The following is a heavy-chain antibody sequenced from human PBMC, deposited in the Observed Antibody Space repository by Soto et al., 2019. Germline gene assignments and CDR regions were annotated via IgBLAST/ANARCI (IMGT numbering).Heavy chain of an antibody. CDR1: GYTFTSYY. J-gene: IGHJ3*02. CDR2: INPSGGST. Sequence: GASVKVSCKASGYTFTSYYMHWVRQAPGQGLEWMGIINPSGGSTSYAQKFQGRVTMTRDTSTSTVYMELSSLRSEDTAVYYCARAEPSSGDYYDSSGYYDAFDIWGQGTMLTVSS. V-gene: IGHV1-46*01. CDR3: ARAEPSSGDYYDSSGYYDAFDI. D-gene: IGHD3-22*01.